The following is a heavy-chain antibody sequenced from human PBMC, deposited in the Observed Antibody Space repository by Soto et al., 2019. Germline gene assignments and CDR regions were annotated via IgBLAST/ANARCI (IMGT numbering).Heavy chain of an antibody. CDR3: ARDLTAYGDYVGPNY. CDR1: GGSISSSNW. D-gene: IGHD4-17*01. Sequence: QVQLQESGPGLVKPSGTLSLTCAVSGGSISSSNWWSWVRQSPGKGLEWIGEIYESGSTTYNPSLKSRVTMSVDKSKNQFSLKLYYVTAADTAVYYCARDLTAYGDYVGPNYWGQGTLVTVSS. V-gene: IGHV4-4*02. J-gene: IGHJ4*02. CDR2: IYESGST.